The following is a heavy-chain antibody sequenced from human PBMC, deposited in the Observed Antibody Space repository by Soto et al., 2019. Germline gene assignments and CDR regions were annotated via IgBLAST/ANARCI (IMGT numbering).Heavy chain of an antibody. CDR2: ISRSGSTI. CDR3: GRDPELWDENVATRPSTYYYGMDV. V-gene: IGHV3-11*01. CDR1: GFTFSNHY. Sequence: QMQLAESGGGLVEPGGSLRLSCEASGFTFSNHYMSWIRQAPGKGLEWVSYISRSGSTIYYADSVRGRFTISRDNSKNSLYLQMDSLRAEDTAMYFCGRDPELWDENVATRPSTYYYGMDVWGQGTTVTVSS. D-gene: IGHD3-16*01. J-gene: IGHJ6*02.